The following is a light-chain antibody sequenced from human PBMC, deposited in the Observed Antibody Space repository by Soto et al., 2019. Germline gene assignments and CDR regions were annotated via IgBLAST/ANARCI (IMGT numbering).Light chain of an antibody. CDR2: GAS. Sequence: EMVLTQSPGTLSLSPGERATLSCRASQSVSSSLAWYQQKPGQAPRLLIYGASTRATGIPARFSGSGSGTEFTLTISSLQSEDFAVYYCQQSNNWPWTFGQGTKVDIK. J-gene: IGKJ1*01. V-gene: IGKV3-15*01. CDR3: QQSNNWPWT. CDR1: QSVSSS.